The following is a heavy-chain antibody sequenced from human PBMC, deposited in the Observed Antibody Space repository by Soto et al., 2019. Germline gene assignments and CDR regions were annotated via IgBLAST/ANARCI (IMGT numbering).Heavy chain of an antibody. V-gene: IGHV3-72*01. D-gene: IGHD3-9*01. CDR2: TRDKANSYTT. CDR3: VRAGTGYQLDY. CDR1: GFTFSNAW. J-gene: IGHJ4*02. Sequence: GGSLRLSCAASGFTFSNAWMNWVRQAPGKGLEWVGRTRDKANSYTTEYAASVKGRFTISRDDSKNSLYLQMNSLKIEDTALYYCVRAGTGYQLDYWGQGTLVTVSS.